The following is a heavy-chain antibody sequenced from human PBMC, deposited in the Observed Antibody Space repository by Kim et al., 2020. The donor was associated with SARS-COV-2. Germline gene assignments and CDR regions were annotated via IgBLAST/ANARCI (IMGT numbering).Heavy chain of an antibody. J-gene: IGHJ6*02. CDR2: NTNSGGK. V-gene: IGHV1-2*02. CDR3: ARSWDV. Sequence: NTNSGGKNYAQKFQGRVTMTRDTSISTAYMELSRLRSDDTAVYYCARSWDVWGQGTTVTVSS.